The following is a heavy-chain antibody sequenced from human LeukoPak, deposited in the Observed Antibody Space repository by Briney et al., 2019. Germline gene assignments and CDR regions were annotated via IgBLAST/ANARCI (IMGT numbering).Heavy chain of an antibody. CDR3: ARGGGNPYFDY. V-gene: IGHV4-59*01. D-gene: IGHD4-23*01. J-gene: IGHJ4*02. Sequence: SETLSLTYTVSGGSISSYYWSWIRQPPGKGLEWIGYIYYSGSTNYNPSLKSRVTISVDTSKNQFSLKLSSVTAADTAVYYCARGGGNPYFDYWGQGTLVTVSS. CDR1: GGSISSYY. CDR2: IYYSGST.